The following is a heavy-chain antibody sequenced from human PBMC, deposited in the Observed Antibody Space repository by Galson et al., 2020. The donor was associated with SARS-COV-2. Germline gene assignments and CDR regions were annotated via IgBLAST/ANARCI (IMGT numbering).Heavy chain of an antibody. CDR2: FDPEDGET. V-gene: IGHV1-24*01. D-gene: IGHD2-2*01. Sequence: ASVTVSCKVSGYTLTDISMHWVRQAPGNGLEWMGGFDPEDGETIYAQKFQGRVTMTEDTSTDTAYMELSILRSEDTAVYYCATISPYCSITCGRNFDYWGQGTLVTVSS. CDR3: ATISPYCSITCGRNFDY. J-gene: IGHJ4*02. CDR1: GYTLTDIS.